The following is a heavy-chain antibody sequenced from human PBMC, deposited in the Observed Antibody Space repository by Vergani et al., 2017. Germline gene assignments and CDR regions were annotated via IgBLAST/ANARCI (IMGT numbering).Heavy chain of an antibody. J-gene: IGHJ5*02. CDR2: ISNDGGNK. V-gene: IGHV3-30*03. Sequence: VQLVESGGNVVQSGTSLRLSCAASGFSFGSYGMHWVRQSPGKGLEWVAVISNDGGNKYYADSVKGRFTIYKDNTVDMLSLQMNSLRPDDTAVYYCARDSFVRDIVVVPAAPWFDPWGQGTLVTVSS. CDR1: GFSFGSYG. D-gene: IGHD2-2*01. CDR3: ARDSFVRDIVVVPAAPWFDP.